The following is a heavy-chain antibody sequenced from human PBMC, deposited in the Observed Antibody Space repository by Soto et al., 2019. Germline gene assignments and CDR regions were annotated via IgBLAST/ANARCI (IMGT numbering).Heavy chain of an antibody. CDR1: GFTFSTYA. J-gene: IGHJ5*02. CDR2: LTGSGGST. D-gene: IGHD5-12*01. CDR3: AKETDGSS. V-gene: IGHV3-23*01. Sequence: QPGGSLRLSCAASGFTFSTYAMSWVRQAPGKGLEWVSTLTGSGGSTYYADSVKGRFTISRDNSKDTLHLQMNSLRADDTAVYYCAKETDGSSWGQGTQVTVSS.